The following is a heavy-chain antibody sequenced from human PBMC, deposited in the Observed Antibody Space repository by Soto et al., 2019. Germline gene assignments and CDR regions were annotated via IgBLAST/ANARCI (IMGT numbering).Heavy chain of an antibody. D-gene: IGHD4-17*01. V-gene: IGHV1-3*04. J-gene: IGHJ5*01. Sequence: ASVKVSCKASGYTFTRYSMHWVRQAPGQGLEWMGWINTGNGNSHYSQKFQGRVTFTRDTSATTAYMELSNLRSEDTAVYFCARNVDYFDPWGQGTLVTVLL. CDR3: ARNVDYFDP. CDR1: GYTFTRYS. CDR2: INTGNGNS.